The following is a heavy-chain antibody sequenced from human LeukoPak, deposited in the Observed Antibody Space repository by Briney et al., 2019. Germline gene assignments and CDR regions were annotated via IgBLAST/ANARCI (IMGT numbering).Heavy chain of an antibody. CDR1: GFTFSSYA. V-gene: IGHV3-23*01. Sequence: GGCLRLSCAASGFTFSSYAMSWVRQAPGKGLEWVSAISGSGGSTYYADSVKGRFTISRDNSKNTLYLQMNSLRAEDTAVYYCAKALNPQYYDFWSGYYDSDAFDIWGQGTMVTVSS. CDR2: ISGSGGST. D-gene: IGHD3-3*01. J-gene: IGHJ3*02. CDR3: AKALNPQYYDFWSGYYDSDAFDI.